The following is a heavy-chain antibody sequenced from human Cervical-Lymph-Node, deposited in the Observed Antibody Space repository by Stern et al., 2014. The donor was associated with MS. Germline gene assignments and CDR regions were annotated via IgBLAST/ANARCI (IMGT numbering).Heavy chain of an antibody. CDR3: ARSDRLWGSFDY. J-gene: IGHJ4*02. CDR2: ISYNGST. Sequence: QLKLQESGPGLVKPSQNLSLTCTVSGASISTVGYYWSWIRQHPGKGLEWIGYISYNGSTYYNPYLKRRVYISADTSKTQFSLTLTSVTAAYTSLYYCARSDRLWGSFDYWGQGTLVAVSS. CDR1: GASISTVGYY. V-gene: IGHV4-31*03. D-gene: IGHD3-16*01.